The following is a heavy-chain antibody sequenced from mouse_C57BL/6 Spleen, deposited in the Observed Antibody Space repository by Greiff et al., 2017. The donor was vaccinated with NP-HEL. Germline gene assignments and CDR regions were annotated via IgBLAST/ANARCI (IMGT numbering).Heavy chain of an antibody. D-gene: IGHD2-14*01. CDR3: VRHAYREAMDY. CDR2: IRSKSNNYAT. V-gene: IGHV10-1*01. CDR1: GFSFNTYA. Sequence: EVMLVESGGGLVQPKGSLKLSCAASGFSFNTYAMNWVRQAPGKGLEWVARIRSKSNNYATYYADSVKDRFTISRDDSESMLYLQMNNLKTEDTAMYYCVRHAYREAMDYWGQGTSVTVSS. J-gene: IGHJ4*01.